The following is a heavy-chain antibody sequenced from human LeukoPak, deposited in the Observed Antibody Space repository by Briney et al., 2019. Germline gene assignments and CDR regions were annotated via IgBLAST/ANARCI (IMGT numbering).Heavy chain of an antibody. J-gene: IGHJ4*02. D-gene: IGHD3-3*01. V-gene: IGHV4-59*08. CDR3: ARRRGNFWSDFYAFDY. Sequence: KPSETLSLTCTVSGGSISSYYWSWIRQPPGKGLEWIGYIYYSGSTNYNPSLKSRVTISLDTSKTQFSLKLSSVTAADTAVYYCARRRGNFWSDFYAFDYWGLGTLVTVSS. CDR1: GGSISSYY. CDR2: IYYSGST.